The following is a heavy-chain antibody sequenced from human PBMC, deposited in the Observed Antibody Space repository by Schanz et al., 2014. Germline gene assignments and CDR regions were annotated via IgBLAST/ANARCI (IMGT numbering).Heavy chain of an antibody. Sequence: QVQLQDSPPGLVPPSGTLSVTCTICLSSLRNGHWWHWVRPPPGKGTSFIGEIHPRVRTIYNPSLXXRVPISVDTSNNHFEGELISVAAADTAVWGGEGCGVGNYFGPEANWYGEFWGRGTLGNVSS. CDR3: EGCGVGNYFGPEANWYGEF. V-gene: IGHV4-4*02. CDR2: IHPRVRT. D-gene: IGHD1-1*01. J-gene: IGHJ2*01. CDR1: LSSLRNGHW.